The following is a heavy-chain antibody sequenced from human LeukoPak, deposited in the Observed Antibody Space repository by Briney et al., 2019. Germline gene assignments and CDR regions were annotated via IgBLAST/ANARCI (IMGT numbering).Heavy chain of an antibody. D-gene: IGHD6-13*01. V-gene: IGHV4-39*07. CDR3: AREEQDYSSSYYFDY. CDR2: IYYSGNT. J-gene: IGHJ4*02. Sequence: PSETLSLTCTVSGGSISSSSYYWGWIRQPPGKGLEWIGSIYYSGNTYYNPSLKSRVTISVDTSKNQFSLKLSSVTAADTAVYYCAREEQDYSSSYYFDYWGQGTLVTVSS. CDR1: GGSISSSSYY.